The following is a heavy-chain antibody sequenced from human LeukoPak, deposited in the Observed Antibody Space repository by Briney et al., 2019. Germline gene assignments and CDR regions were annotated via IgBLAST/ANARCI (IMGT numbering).Heavy chain of an antibody. CDR3: ATMTELRFLESYYYYYGMDV. Sequence: ASVKVSCKASGYTFTSYAMHWVRQAPGQRLEWMGWINAGNGNTKYSQKFQGRVTMTEDTSTDTAYMELSSLRSEDTAVYYCATMTELRFLESYYYYYGMDVWGQGTTVTVSS. CDR2: INAGNGNT. CDR1: GYTFTSYA. J-gene: IGHJ6*02. V-gene: IGHV1-3*01. D-gene: IGHD3-3*01.